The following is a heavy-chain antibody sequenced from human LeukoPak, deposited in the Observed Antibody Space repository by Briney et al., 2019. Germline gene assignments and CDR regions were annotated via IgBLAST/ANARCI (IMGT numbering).Heavy chain of an antibody. CDR2: INYSGSF. D-gene: IGHD6-13*01. J-gene: IGHJ4*02. CDR3: ATYSITWYWIY. Sequence: SETLSLTCIISGGSISSNNYYWGWIRQPPGKGLEWIGSINYSGSFYYNPSLQSRGTISIETSKNQVSLKVNSVTAADTAVYYCATYSITWYWIYWGQGILVTVSS. CDR1: GGSISSNNYY. V-gene: IGHV4-39*01.